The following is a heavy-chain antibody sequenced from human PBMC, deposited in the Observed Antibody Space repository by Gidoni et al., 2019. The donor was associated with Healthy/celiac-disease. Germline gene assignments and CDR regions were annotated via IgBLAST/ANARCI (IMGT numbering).Heavy chain of an antibody. CDR1: GHTCSSYA. CDR3: AKYGSGYDPNFDY. V-gene: IGHV3-23*01. Sequence: DVQLLESGGGLVQPGGSLRLSCVASGHTCSSYAMRWVRQAPGKGLEWVSAISGSGGSTYYADSVKGRFTISRDNSKNTLYLQMNSLKAEDTAVYCCAKYGSGYDPNFDYWGQGTLVTVSS. D-gene: IGHD5-12*01. CDR2: ISGSGGST. J-gene: IGHJ4*02.